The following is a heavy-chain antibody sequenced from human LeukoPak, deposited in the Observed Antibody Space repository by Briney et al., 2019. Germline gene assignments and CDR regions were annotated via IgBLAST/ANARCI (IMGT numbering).Heavy chain of an antibody. D-gene: IGHD4/OR15-4a*01. J-gene: IGHJ4*02. CDR2: IYHSGTT. CDR3: ARLTRRGGGGDDY. CDR1: GGSISSSNW. Sequence: SETLSLTCAVSGGSISSSNWWSWVRQPPGKGLEWIGEIYHSGTTYYNPSLKSRVAISVDTSKNQFSLKLNSVTAADTAVYYCARLTRRGGGGDDYWGQGTLVTVSS. V-gene: IGHV4-4*02.